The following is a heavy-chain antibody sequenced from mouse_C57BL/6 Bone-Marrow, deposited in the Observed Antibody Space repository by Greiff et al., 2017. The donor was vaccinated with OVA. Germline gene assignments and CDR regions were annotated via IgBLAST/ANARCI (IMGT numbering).Heavy chain of an antibody. D-gene: IGHD1-1*01. CDR3: ARSLYYYGSSPFAY. CDR2: IYPGSGST. J-gene: IGHJ3*01. CDR1: GYTFTSYW. V-gene: IGHV1-55*01. Sequence: QVQLKQPGAELVKPGASVKMSCKASGYTFTSYWITWVKQRPGQGLEWIGDIYPGSGSTNYNEKFKSKATLTVDTSSSTAYMQLSSLTSEDSAVYYCARSLYYYGSSPFAYWGQGTLVTVSA.